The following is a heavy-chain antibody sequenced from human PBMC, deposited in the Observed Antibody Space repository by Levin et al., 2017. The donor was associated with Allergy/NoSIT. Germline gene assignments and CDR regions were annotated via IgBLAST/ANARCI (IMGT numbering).Heavy chain of an antibody. CDR1: GISLNTSEVG. J-gene: IGHJ5*02. CDR2: IDGDGDK. CDR3: VHRGTYHFLAGYHDSTWFDP. D-gene: IGHD3-9*01. V-gene: IGHV2-5*02. Sequence: ESGPTLVKPEQTLTLTCTFSGISLNTSEVGVGWVRQPPGKALEWLALIDGDGDKRFSPSLRSRLTITKDTSKSQVVLTLTNMDPMDSGTYYCVHRGTYHFLAGYHDSTWFDPWGQGTLVTVSS.